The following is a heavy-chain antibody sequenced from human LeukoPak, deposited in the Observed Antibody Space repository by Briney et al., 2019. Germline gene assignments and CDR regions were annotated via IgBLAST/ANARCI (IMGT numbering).Heavy chain of an antibody. CDR1: GSTFSTTW. CDR3: ATDSYYSIDV. Sequence: QPGGSLTLSCAASGSTFSTTWMHWVRQAPGKGLLWVSLITSDGTTTTYADSVKGRFTISRDNAANMLYLQMNSLRAEDSAVYYCATDSYYSIDVWGQGTTVTVSS. V-gene: IGHV3-74*03. CDR2: ITSDGTTT. J-gene: IGHJ6*02.